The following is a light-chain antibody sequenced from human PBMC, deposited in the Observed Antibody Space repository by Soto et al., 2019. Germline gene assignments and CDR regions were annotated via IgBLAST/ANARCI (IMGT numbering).Light chain of an antibody. CDR1: SSNIGSNT. CDR3: AEGDDSYSV. Sequence: QSVLTQPPSASGTPGQSVTISCSGSSSNIGSNTVNWYQQLPGTAPKLLIYSNNQRPSGVPDRFSGSKSGTSASLAISGPQSEDEADSYCAEGDDSYSVFGIGTKLTV. CDR2: SNN. J-gene: IGLJ1*01. V-gene: IGLV1-44*01.